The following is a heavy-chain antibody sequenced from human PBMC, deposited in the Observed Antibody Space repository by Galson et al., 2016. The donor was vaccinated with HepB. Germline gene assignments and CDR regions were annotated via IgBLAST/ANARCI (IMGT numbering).Heavy chain of an antibody. D-gene: IGHD3-3*01. CDR1: GGFVSGGDYS. Sequence: TLSLTCAVSGGFVSGGDYSWTWIRQPPGKGLEWIGYIYHSGTTSYNPSPKSRATISIDTSKNQFSLKVTSVTAADAAVYYCARARVVPTTILKGYYYYIDVWGKGTMVTVSS. J-gene: IGHJ6*03. V-gene: IGHV4-30-2*01. CDR3: ARARVVPTTILKGYYYYIDV. CDR2: IYHSGTT.